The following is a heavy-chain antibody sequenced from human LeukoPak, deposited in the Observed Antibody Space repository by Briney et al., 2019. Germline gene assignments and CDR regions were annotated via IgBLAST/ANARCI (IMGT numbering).Heavy chain of an antibody. CDR3: AETAAAVPYYFDY. V-gene: IGHV1-58*01. Sequence: ASVKVSCKVSGFTFSSSAVQWLRQARGQRLEWIGWIVVGSGNTNYAQKFQERVTITRDMSTSTAYMELSSLRSENTPVYYCAETAAAVPYYFDYWGQGTLVTVSS. CDR2: IVVGSGNT. J-gene: IGHJ4*02. CDR1: GFTFSSSA. D-gene: IGHD6-13*01.